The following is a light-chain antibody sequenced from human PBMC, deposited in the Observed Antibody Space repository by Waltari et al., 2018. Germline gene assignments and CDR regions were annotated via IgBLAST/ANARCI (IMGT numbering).Light chain of an antibody. J-gene: IGKJ1*01. CDR1: QSLLHSSGDNY. Sequence: DIVMTQSPLSLPVTPGEPASIYCRSSQSLLHSSGDNYLDWYLQKPGQSPQLLIYLGSNRASGVPDRFSGSGSGTDFTLRITRVEAEDVGVYYCMQALETPWTFGPGTKVEIK. CDR3: MQALETPWT. V-gene: IGKV2-28*01. CDR2: LGS.